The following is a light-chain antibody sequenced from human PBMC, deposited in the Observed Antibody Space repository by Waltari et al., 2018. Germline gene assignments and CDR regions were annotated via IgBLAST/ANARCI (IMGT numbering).Light chain of an antibody. V-gene: IGLV3-1*01. CDR2: QDI. CDR3: QTWDSSFVI. J-gene: IGLJ2*01. Sequence: SYQLTQPPSVSVSSGQTASITCSGDKLGDKYVCWYQQKQGQSPVLVIYQDIKRPSGILERISSPNAGNTATLTISGTQATDEADYYCQTWDSSFVIFGGGTKLTVL. CDR1: KLGDKY.